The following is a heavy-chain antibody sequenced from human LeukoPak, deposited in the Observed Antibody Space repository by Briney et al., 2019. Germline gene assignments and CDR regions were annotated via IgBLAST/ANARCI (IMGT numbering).Heavy chain of an antibody. CDR2: ISAFNGET. V-gene: IGHV1-18*01. D-gene: IGHD3-22*01. J-gene: IGHJ3*02. CDR3: TRDRLRHVTRYYYDSFDM. Sequence: GASVKVSCKASGYTFGSYGISWVRQAPGQGLEWMGWISAFNGETDYAPKFQGRITMTTDTSTYTAYLEVRSLKSDDTAVYFCTRDRLRHVTRYYYDSFDMWGQGTRVTVSS. CDR1: GYTFGSYG.